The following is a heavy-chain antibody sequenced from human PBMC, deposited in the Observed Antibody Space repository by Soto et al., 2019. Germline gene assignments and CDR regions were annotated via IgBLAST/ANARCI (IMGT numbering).Heavy chain of an antibody. V-gene: IGHV3-9*01. CDR1: GSTFDDYA. CDR2: ISRNSGSI. D-gene: IGHD4-17*01. J-gene: IGHJ6*02. Sequence: PGGSLRRSCAASGSTFDDYAMHCVRQAPGKGLEWVSGISRNSGSIGYADSVKGRFTISRDNAKNSLYLQMNSLRAEDTALYYCAKDTAHMTTSFSRGMDVWGQGTTVTVSS. CDR3: AKDTAHMTTSFSRGMDV.